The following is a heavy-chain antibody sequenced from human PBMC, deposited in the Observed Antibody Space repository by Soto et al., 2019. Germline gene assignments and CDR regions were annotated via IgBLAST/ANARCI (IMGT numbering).Heavy chain of an antibody. D-gene: IGHD3-10*01. J-gene: IGHJ5*02. V-gene: IGHV4-59*01. CDR2: IHYSGST. CDR1: GGSISSYY. Sequence: QVQLQESGPGLVKPSETLSLTCTVSGGSISSYYWSWIRQPPGKGLEWIGYIHYSGSTKYNPSLKSRVTISVDTSKTQSSLKLSSVTAADTAVYYCARDRGGVASNWFDPWGQGTLVTVSS. CDR3: ARDRGGVASNWFDP.